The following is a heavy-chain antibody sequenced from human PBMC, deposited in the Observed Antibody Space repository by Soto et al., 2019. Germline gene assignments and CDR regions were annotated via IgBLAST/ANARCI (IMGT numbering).Heavy chain of an antibody. D-gene: IGHD6-13*01. CDR1: GGTFSSFA. J-gene: IGHJ4*02. Sequence: SGKVYFKTCGGTFSSFAMSWVRQAPGQGLEWMGGIIPIFGTANYAQKFQGRVTITADESTSTAYMELSSLRSEDTAVYYCARASGYSSRQANYDYWGQGTMVTVSS. V-gene: IGHV1-69*13. CDR2: IIPIFGTA. CDR3: ARASGYSSRQANYDY.